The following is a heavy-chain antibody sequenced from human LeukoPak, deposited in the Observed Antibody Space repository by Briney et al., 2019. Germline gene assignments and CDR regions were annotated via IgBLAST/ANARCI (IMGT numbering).Heavy chain of an antibody. CDR3: ARVALTQLRDGYNYFDC. V-gene: IGHV4-61*02. CDR1: GGSISSGSYY. D-gene: IGHD5-24*01. J-gene: IGHJ4*02. CDR2: IYTSGST. Sequence: PSQTLSLTCTVSGGSISSGSYYWSWIRQPAGKGLEWIGRIYTSGSTNYNPSLKSRVTISVDTSKNQFSLKLSSVTAADTAVYYCARVALTQLRDGYNYFDCWGQGTLVTVSS.